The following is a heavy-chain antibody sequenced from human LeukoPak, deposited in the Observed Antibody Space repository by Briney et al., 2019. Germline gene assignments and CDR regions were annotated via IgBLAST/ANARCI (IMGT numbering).Heavy chain of an antibody. CDR1: GSSMGSKY. CDR3: ARQRWLQFGAAFDI. J-gene: IGHJ3*02. V-gene: IGHV4-4*07. Sequence: PSETLSLTCTVSGSSMGSKYWNWIRQPAGKGLEWIGRIYTSGGTNYNPSLKSRVIMSVDTSKNQFSLKLRSVTAADTAVYYCARQRWLQFGAAFDIWGQGTMVTVSS. D-gene: IGHD5-24*01. CDR2: IYTSGGT.